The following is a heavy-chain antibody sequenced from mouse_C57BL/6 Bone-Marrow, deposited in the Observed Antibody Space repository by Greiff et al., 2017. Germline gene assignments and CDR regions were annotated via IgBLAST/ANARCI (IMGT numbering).Heavy chain of an antibody. D-gene: IGHD1-1*01. CDR2: INPNNGGT. V-gene: IGHV1-22*01. Sequence: EVQLQQSGPELVKPGASVKMSCKASGYTFTDYNMHWVKQSHGKSLEWIGYINPNNGGTSYNQKFKGKATLTVNKSSSTAYMELRSLTSEDSAVYYCARQDYGGSTWFAYWGKGTLVTVSA. CDR3: ARQDYGGSTWFAY. J-gene: IGHJ3*01. CDR1: GYTFTDYN.